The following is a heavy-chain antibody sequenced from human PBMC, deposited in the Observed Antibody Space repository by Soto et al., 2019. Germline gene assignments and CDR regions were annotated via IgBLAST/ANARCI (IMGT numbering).Heavy chain of an antibody. CDR3: ARGRKVAGYDFWSGYSSQYAFDI. Sequence: ASVKVSRKASGYTFTSYDINWVRQATGQGLEWMGWMNPNSGNTGYAQKFQGRVTMTRNTSISTAYMELSSLRSEDTAVYYCARGRKVAGYDFWSGYSSQYAFDIWGQGTMVTVSS. J-gene: IGHJ3*02. V-gene: IGHV1-8*01. CDR2: MNPNSGNT. CDR1: GYTFTSYD. D-gene: IGHD3-3*01.